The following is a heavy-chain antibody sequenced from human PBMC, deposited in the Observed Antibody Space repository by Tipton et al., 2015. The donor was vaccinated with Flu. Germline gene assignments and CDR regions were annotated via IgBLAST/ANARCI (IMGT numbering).Heavy chain of an antibody. CDR1: GGSISSDGYY. J-gene: IGHJ2*01. CDR2: IYYSGST. CDR3: AKEGPSWYFDL. Sequence: LRLSCTVSGGSISSDGYYWNWIRQHPGKGLEWIGYIYYSGSTYYNPSLKSRVTISVDTSRNQFSLKLSSVTAADPAVYYCAKEGPSWYFDLWGRGTLVTVST. V-gene: IGHV4-31*02.